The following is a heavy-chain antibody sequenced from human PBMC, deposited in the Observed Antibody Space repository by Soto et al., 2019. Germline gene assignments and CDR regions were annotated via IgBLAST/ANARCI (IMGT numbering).Heavy chain of an antibody. J-gene: IGHJ6*02. D-gene: IGHD6-6*01. CDR2: IYPGDSDT. V-gene: IGHV5-51*01. Sequence: XESLTISCKGSGYSFASYWLVWVRQMPGKGLDWMGIIYPGDSDTRYSPSFQDQVTISADKSISTAYLQWSSLKASDTAMYYCARQGVEYSSSSQYYYYYYGMDVWGQGTTVTVSS. CDR3: ARQGVEYSSSSQYYYYYYGMDV. CDR1: GYSFASYW.